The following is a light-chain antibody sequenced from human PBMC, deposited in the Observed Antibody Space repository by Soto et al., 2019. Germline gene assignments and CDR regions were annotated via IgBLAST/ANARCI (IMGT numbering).Light chain of an antibody. CDR2: LAS. V-gene: IGKV4-1*01. Sequence: DIVMTQSPDSLAVSLGERATINCKSSQSVLYSSNNRNYLAWYQQKPGQPPKLLFYLASTRESGVPDRFSGSGSGTDFTLTISSLQAEDVAVYYCQQYYSTPPTFGQGTKVEIK. J-gene: IGKJ1*01. CDR1: QSVLYSSNNRNY. CDR3: QQYYSTPPT.